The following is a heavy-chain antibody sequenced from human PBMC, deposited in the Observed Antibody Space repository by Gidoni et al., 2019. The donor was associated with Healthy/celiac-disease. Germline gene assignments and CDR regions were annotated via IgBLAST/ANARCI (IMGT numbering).Heavy chain of an antibody. CDR1: GFTFGSYD. Sequence: EVQRLESGGGLVQPGGSLRLSCAASGFTFGSYDMSWVRQAPGKGLELVPAISGSGGSTYYADSVKRRFTISRDNSKNTLYLQMNSLRAEDTAVYYCAKDLLVGASYYYYYGMDVWGQGTTVTVSS. CDR3: AKDLLVGASYYYYYGMDV. D-gene: IGHD1-26*01. J-gene: IGHJ6*02. V-gene: IGHV3-23*01. CDR2: ISGSGGST.